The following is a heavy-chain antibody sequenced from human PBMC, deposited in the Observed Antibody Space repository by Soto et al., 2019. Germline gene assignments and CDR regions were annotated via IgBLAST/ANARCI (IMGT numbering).Heavy chain of an antibody. CDR3: AREKSSGYYYDY. CDR1: GYTFTSYD. D-gene: IGHD3-22*01. Sequence: QVQLVQSGAAVKKPGASVKVSCKASGYTFTSYDINWVRQATGQGLEWMGWMNPNSGNTAYAQKFQGRVNMTRNTSISAAYMELSSLRSEDTAVYYCAREKSSGYYYDYWGQGTLVTVSS. J-gene: IGHJ4*02. CDR2: MNPNSGNT. V-gene: IGHV1-8*01.